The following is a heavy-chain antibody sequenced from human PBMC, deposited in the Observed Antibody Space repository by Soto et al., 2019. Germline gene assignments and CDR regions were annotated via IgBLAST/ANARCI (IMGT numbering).Heavy chain of an antibody. J-gene: IGHJ4*02. CDR1: GFTFSSYG. CDR3: AKDLRAVRGVIKSY. D-gene: IGHD3-10*01. Sequence: GGSLRLSCAASGFTFSSYGMHWVRQAPGKGLEWVAVISYDGSNKYYADSVKGRFTISRDNSKNTLYLQMNSLRAEDTAVYYCAKDLRAVRGVIKSYWGQGTLVTVSS. V-gene: IGHV3-30*18. CDR2: ISYDGSNK.